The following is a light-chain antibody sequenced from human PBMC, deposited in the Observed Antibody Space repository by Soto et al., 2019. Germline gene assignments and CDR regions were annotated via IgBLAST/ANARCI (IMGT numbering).Light chain of an antibody. V-gene: IGKV3-11*01. CDR3: QQRSYPIT. J-gene: IGKJ5*01. CDR1: QGISKY. Sequence: EMILTQSPATLSLSPGERATLSCKTSQGISKYIAWYQQKPGQPPRLLIYGASSRATGIPDRFSGSGSGTDFTLTISSLEPEDFAVYYCQQRSYPITFGQGTRLEIK. CDR2: GAS.